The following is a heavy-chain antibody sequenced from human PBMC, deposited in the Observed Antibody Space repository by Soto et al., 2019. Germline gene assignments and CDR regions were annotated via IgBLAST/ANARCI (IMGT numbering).Heavy chain of an antibody. CDR3: AKADGEQWLLPHLEN. J-gene: IGHJ4*02. V-gene: IGHV3-23*01. CDR1: GFTFTKFD. Sequence: EVQLLESGGGLVRPGESLRLSCAASGFTFTKFDMSWVRQAPGEGLEWVSGISCCGGTASYADSVKGRFTIARDDSKNTLYLQMNSLRVEDTAEYFCAKADGEQWLLPHLENWGRGTLVTVS. D-gene: IGHD6-19*01. CDR2: ISCCGGTA.